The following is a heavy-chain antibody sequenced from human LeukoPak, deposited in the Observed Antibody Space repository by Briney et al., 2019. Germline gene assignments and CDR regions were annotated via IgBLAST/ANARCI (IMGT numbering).Heavy chain of an antibody. V-gene: IGHV3-23*01. CDR2: ISSIGGST. CDR3: AKAGYSVSYFDY. CDR1: GFTFTSYS. J-gene: IGHJ4*02. Sequence: RGSLRLSCAPSGFTFTSYSTSWVRHPPEKGLEWDSAISSIGGSTYYADFVKGRFTISRDNSKNKLYLQMNGLRAEDTAVYYCAKAGYSVSYFDYWGQGTLVTVSS. D-gene: IGHD1-26*01.